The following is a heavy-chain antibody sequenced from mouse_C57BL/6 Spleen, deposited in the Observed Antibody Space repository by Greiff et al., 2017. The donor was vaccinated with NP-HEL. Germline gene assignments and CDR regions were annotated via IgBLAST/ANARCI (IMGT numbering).Heavy chain of an antibody. J-gene: IGHJ4*01. CDR2: ISYDGSN. D-gene: IGHD3-3*01. CDR1: GYSITSGYY. V-gene: IGHV3-6*01. Sequence: EVQLQQSGPGLVKPSQSLSLTCSVTGYSITSGYYWNWIRQFPGNKLEWMGYISYDGSNNYNPYLNNRIAITRDTSKNQFFLKLNSVTTEDTATYYCARRGRGYAMDYWGQGTSVTVSS. CDR3: ARRGRGYAMDY.